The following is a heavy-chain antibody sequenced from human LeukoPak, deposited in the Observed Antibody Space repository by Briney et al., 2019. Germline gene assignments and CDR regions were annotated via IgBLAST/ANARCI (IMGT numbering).Heavy chain of an antibody. Sequence: GGCLRLSCAASGFTFSSYSMNWVRQAPGKGLEWVSYISSSRSTIYYADSVKGRFTISRDNAKNSLYLQMNSLRAEDTAVYYCASELGDYWGQGSLVALSS. CDR2: ISSSRSTI. CDR3: ASELGDY. V-gene: IGHV3-48*01. D-gene: IGHD7-27*01. J-gene: IGHJ4*02. CDR1: GFTFSSYS.